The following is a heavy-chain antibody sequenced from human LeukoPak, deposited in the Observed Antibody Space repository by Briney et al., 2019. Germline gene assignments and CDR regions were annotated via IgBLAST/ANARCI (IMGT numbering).Heavy chain of an antibody. V-gene: IGHV3-30-3*01. CDR3: ARALPIAMIVVVYPGGMDV. D-gene: IGHD3-22*01. CDR2: ISYDGSNK. CDR1: GFTFSSYW. Sequence: PGGSLRLSCAASGFTFSSYWMSWVRQAPGKGLEWVAVISYDGSNKYYADSVKGRFTISRDNSKNTLYLQMNSLRAEDTAVYYCARALPIAMIVVVYPGGMDVWGQGTTVTVSS. J-gene: IGHJ6*02.